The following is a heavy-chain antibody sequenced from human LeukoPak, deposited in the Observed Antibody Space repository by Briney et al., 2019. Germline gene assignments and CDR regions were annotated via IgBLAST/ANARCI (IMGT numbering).Heavy chain of an antibody. CDR2: INHSGST. Sequence: SETLSLTCAVYGGSFSGYYWSWIRQPPGKGLEWIGEINHSGSTNYNPSLKSRVTISVDTSKNQFSLKLSSVTAADTAVYYCARAWSVTYYYYGMDVWGQGNTVTVSS. V-gene: IGHV4-34*01. CDR3: ARAWSVTYYYYGMDV. J-gene: IGHJ6*02. CDR1: GGSFSGYY. D-gene: IGHD4-11*01.